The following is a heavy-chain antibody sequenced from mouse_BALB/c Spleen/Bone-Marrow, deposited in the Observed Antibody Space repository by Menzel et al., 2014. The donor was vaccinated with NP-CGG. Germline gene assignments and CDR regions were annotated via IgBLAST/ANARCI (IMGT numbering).Heavy chain of an antibody. Sequence: QVQLQQSGAELVRPGASVKLSCKALGYTFIDYGIHWVKQTPVHGLEWIGAIHPGSGGTAYNQKLKGKATLTADKYSSTVYMELSSLTSEDSVVYYCARLRQLGLRTIDYWGQGTTLTVSS. CDR1: GYTFIDYG. V-gene: IGHV1-15*01. J-gene: IGHJ2*01. CDR2: IHPGSGGT. D-gene: IGHD3-2*01. CDR3: ARLRQLGLRTIDY.